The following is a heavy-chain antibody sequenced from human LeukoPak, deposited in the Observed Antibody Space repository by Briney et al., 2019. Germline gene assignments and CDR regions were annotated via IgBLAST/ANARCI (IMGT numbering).Heavy chain of an antibody. CDR1: GLTFSNLA. Sequence: PGGSLRLPCAASGLTFSNLAMNWVRHAPGKGLEWVSSISNNGVTTYYADSVKGRFTISRDNSKSTLYLHMDSLRTEDTAVYYCAKMPSTEVYYFYYMDVWGKGTTVIVSS. CDR2: ISNNGVTT. J-gene: IGHJ6*03. D-gene: IGHD1-14*01. CDR3: AKMPSTEVYYFYYMDV. V-gene: IGHV3-23*01.